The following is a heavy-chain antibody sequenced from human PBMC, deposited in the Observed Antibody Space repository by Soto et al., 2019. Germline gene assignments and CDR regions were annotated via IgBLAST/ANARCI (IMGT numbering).Heavy chain of an antibody. D-gene: IGHD3-16*01. CDR1: GFAFSNYE. Sequence: GGSLRLACTASGFAFSNYEMNWVRQAPGKGLEWVSYISLSGSTIYYADSVKGRFTISRDDAKDSLYLEMDSLRADDTAVYYCARESFSPSPTFFDYWGQGTLVTVSS. J-gene: IGHJ4*02. CDR3: ARESFSPSPTFFDY. V-gene: IGHV3-48*03. CDR2: ISLSGSTI.